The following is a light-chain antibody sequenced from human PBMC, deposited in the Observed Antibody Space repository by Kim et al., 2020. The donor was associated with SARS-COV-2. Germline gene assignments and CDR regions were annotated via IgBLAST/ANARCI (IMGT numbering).Light chain of an antibody. CDR3: QQRSNWPPIT. CDR1: QSVSSY. J-gene: IGKJ5*01. Sequence: SPGESAPHSCRASQSVSSYLAWYQQKPGQAPRLLIYDASNRATGIPARFSGSGSGTDFTLTISSLEPEDFAVYYCQQRSNWPPITFGQGTRLEIK. V-gene: IGKV3-11*01. CDR2: DAS.